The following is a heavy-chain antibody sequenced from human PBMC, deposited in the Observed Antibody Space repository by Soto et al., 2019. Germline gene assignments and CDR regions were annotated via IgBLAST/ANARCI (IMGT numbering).Heavy chain of an antibody. CDR2: ISYDGSNK. D-gene: IGHD6-6*01. CDR1: GFTFSSYA. CDR3: ARAGSAARSDLDY. V-gene: IGHV3-30-3*01. J-gene: IGHJ4*02. Sequence: QVQLVESGGGVVQPGRSLRLSCAASGFTFSSYAMHWVRQAPGKGLEWVAVISYDGSNKYYADSVKGRFTISRDNSKNTLYLQMNSLRAEDTAVYYCARAGSAARSDLDYWGQGTLVTVSS.